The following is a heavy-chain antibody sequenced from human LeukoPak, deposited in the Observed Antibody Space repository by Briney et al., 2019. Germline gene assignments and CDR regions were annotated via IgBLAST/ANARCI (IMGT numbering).Heavy chain of an antibody. V-gene: IGHV3-30-3*01. D-gene: IGHD3-3*01. J-gene: IGHJ4*02. CDR2: ISYDGSNK. CDR3: ARESGPDFWSGYRYYFDY. CDR1: GFTFSSYA. Sequence: GRSLRLSCAASGFTFSSYAMHWVRQAPGKGLEWVAVISYDGSNKYYADSVKGRSTISRDNSKNTLYLQMNSLRAEDTAVYYCARESGPDFWSGYRYYFDYWGQGTLVTVSS.